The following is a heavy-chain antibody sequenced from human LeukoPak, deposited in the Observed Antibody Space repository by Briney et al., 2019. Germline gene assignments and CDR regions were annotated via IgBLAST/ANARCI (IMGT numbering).Heavy chain of an antibody. D-gene: IGHD3-3*01. J-gene: IGHJ3*02. CDR2: IYYSGST. V-gene: IGHV4-59*01. CDR1: GGSISSYY. Sequence: SETLSLTCTVSGGSISSYYWSWIRQPPGKGLEWIGYIYYSGSTKYKPSLKSRVTISVDTSKNQFSLKQSSVTAADTAVYYCARGRFLDAFDIWGQGTMVTVSS. CDR3: ARGRFLDAFDI.